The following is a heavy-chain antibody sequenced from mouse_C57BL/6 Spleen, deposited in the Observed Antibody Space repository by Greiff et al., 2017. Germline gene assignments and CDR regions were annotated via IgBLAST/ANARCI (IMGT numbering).Heavy chain of an antibody. CDR1: GFSLSTSGMG. J-gene: IGHJ2*01. Sequence: QVQLKESGPGILQSSQTLSLTCSFSGFSLSTSGMGVSWIRQPSGKGLEWLAHIYWDDDKRYNPSLKSQLTISKDTSRNQVFLKITSVDTADTATYDCARACGSGPVDYWGKGTTLTVSS. D-gene: IGHD3-2*02. CDR3: ARACGSGPVDY. V-gene: IGHV8-12*01. CDR2: IYWDDDK.